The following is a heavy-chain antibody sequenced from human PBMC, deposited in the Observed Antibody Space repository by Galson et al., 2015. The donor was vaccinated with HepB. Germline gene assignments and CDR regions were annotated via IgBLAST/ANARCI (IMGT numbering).Heavy chain of an antibody. CDR2: ISSNGGST. CDR3: APGGVVVPTATWFDP. V-gene: IGHV3-64D*06. Sequence: SLRLSCAASGFTFSNYAMHWVRQAPGKGLEYVSSISSNGGSTYYVDAVKGRFTIARDNSENTLYLQMSSLRTEDTAVYYCAPGGVVVPTATWFDPWGQGTLVAVSS. CDR1: GFTFSNYA. J-gene: IGHJ5*02. D-gene: IGHD2-2*01.